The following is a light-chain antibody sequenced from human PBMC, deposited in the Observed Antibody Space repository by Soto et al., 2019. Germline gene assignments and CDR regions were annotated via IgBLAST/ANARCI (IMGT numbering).Light chain of an antibody. CDR1: QSISSY. J-gene: IGKJ5*01. V-gene: IGKV1-39*01. Sequence: DIRMSQSPSSLSASVGDRVTITCRASQSISSYLNWYQQKPGKAPKLLIYDASSLQSGVPSRFSGSGSGTDFTLTISSLQPEDFATYYCQQSYSTPITFGQGTRLEIK. CDR3: QQSYSTPIT. CDR2: DAS.